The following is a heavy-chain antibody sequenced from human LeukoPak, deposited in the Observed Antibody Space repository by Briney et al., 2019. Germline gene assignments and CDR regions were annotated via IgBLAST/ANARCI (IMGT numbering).Heavy chain of an antibody. Sequence: ASVKVSCKASGGTFSSHPFSWVRQAPGQGLEWMGWVSGYNGDTSYAQNFQGRVTMTTDTSTNTAYMELRSLRSDDTAVYYCARQTIWNVRYFDHWGQGTLITVSS. CDR2: VSGYNGDT. V-gene: IGHV1-18*01. D-gene: IGHD1-1*01. CDR1: GGTFSSHP. J-gene: IGHJ4*02. CDR3: ARQTIWNVRYFDH.